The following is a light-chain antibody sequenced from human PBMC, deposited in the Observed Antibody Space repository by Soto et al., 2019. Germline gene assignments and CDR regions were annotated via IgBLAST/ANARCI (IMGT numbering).Light chain of an antibody. CDR2: KAS. V-gene: IGKV1-5*03. CDR3: QQFHNWPPIT. J-gene: IGKJ5*01. Sequence: DIQMTQSPSTLSGSVGDRVTITCRASQTISSWLAWYQQKPGKAPKLLIYKASTLKSGVPSRFSGSGSGTEFTLTISSLQPDDFAVYYCQQFHNWPPITFGQGTRLEI. CDR1: QTISSW.